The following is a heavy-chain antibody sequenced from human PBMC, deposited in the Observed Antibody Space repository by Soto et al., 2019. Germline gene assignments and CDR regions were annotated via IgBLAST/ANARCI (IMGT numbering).Heavy chain of an antibody. Sequence: ASVEVSCKASGYTFATYGSRWVRQAPGQGREWMGWISAYNGNTNYAQKFQGRVIFTTDTSTSTAYMELKSLTSDDTAVYYCAREGGYFDYWGQGTLVTVSS. CDR2: ISAYNGNT. CDR3: AREGGYFDY. D-gene: IGHD2-15*01. J-gene: IGHJ4*02. CDR1: GYTFATYG. V-gene: IGHV1-18*01.